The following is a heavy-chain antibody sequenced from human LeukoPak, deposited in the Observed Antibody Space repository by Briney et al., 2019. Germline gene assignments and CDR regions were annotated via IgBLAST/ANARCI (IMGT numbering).Heavy chain of an antibody. J-gene: IGHJ6*02. CDR2: INPNTGGT. V-gene: IGHV1-2*02. D-gene: IGHD6-13*01. CDR3: ARDFRITAAGTGYYYGMDV. Sequence: ASVKVSCKASVYPFTGYYMHWVRQAPGQGLEWMGWINPNTGGTNYAQKFQGRFTMTMDTSISTAYMELRRLRSDDTAVYYCARDFRITAAGTGYYYGMDVWGQGTTVTVSS. CDR1: VYPFTGYY.